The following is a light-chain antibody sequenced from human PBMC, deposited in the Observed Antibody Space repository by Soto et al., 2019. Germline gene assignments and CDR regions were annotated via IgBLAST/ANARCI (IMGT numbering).Light chain of an antibody. Sequence: EIVMTQSPATLSVSPGERATLSCRASRNINRKLAWYQQKPGQAPRLLISGASTRATCIPARFSGSGSGTEVALTISSRQSEDFAVYYCQQYYDYPPLIFGGGTKVEIK. CDR3: QQYYDYPPLI. V-gene: IGKV3-15*01. CDR2: GAS. CDR1: RNINRK. J-gene: IGKJ4*01.